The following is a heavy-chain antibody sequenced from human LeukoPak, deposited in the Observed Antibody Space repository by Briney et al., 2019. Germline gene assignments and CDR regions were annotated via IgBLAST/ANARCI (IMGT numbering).Heavy chain of an antibody. CDR3: ARVRWGGLYYFDY. V-gene: IGHV3-21*01. CDR1: GFTFSSYS. Sequence: GGSLRLSCAASGFTFSSYSMNWVRQAPGKGLEWVSSISSSSSYIYYADSVKGRFTISRDNAKNTLYLQMNSLRAEDTAVYYCARVRWGGLYYFDYWGQGTLVTVSS. J-gene: IGHJ4*02. CDR2: ISSSSSYI. D-gene: IGHD3-16*01.